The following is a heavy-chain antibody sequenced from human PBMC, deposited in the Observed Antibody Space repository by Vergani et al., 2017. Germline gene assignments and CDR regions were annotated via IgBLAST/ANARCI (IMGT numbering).Heavy chain of an antibody. CDR3: ARDGLAVAGTSDY. CDR1: GFTFDDYA. CDR2: ISWNSGSI. J-gene: IGHJ4*02. V-gene: IGHV3-9*01. Sequence: EVQLVESGGGLVQPGRSLRLSCAASGFTFDDYAMHWVRQAPGKGLEWVSGISWNSGSIGYADSVKGRFTISRDNAKNSLYLQMNSLRAEDTALYYCARDGLAVAGTSDYWGQGTLVTVSS. D-gene: IGHD6-19*01.